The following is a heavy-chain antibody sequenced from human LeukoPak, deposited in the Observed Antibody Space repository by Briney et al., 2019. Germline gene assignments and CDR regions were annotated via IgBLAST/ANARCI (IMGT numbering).Heavy chain of an antibody. J-gene: IGHJ5*02. CDR3: AREGKVLRYFDWLQAPRRGNWFDP. CDR1: GGSFSGYY. D-gene: IGHD3-9*01. Sequence: SETLSLTCAVYGGSFSGYYWSWIRQPPGKGLEWIGEINHSGSTNYNPSLKSRVTISVDTSKNQFSLKLSSVTAADTAVYYCAREGKVLRYFDWLQAPRRGNWFDPWGQGTLVTVSS. CDR2: INHSGST. V-gene: IGHV4-34*01.